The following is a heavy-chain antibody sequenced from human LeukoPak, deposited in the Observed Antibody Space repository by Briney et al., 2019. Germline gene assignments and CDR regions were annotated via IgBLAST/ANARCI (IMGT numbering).Heavy chain of an antibody. CDR1: GFTFSSYE. J-gene: IGHJ4*02. V-gene: IGHV3-48*03. CDR2: ISTTGSSI. D-gene: IGHD5-18*01. Sequence: GGSLRLSCAASGFTFSSYEMNWVRQAPGKGLEWVSYISTTGSSIYYADSVKGRFTISRDNAKNSLYLQMNSLRAEDTAVYYCARGERGYSYGYLDYWGQGTLVTVSS. CDR3: ARGERGYSYGYLDY.